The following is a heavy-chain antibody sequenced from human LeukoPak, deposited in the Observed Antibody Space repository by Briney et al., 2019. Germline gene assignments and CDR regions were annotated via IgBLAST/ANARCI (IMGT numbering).Heavy chain of an antibody. V-gene: IGHV4-39*01. J-gene: IGHJ4*02. D-gene: IGHD3-3*01. CDR1: GGSISSSNYY. CDR3: VRHRDFWSGYIDY. CDR2: FYYSGST. Sequence: SETLSLTCTVSGGSISSSNYYCGWIRQPPGKGLEWIGSFYYSGSTYYSPSLTSRITISVDTSKNQFSLKLSSVTAADTAVYYCVRHRDFWSGYIDYWGQGTLVTVSS.